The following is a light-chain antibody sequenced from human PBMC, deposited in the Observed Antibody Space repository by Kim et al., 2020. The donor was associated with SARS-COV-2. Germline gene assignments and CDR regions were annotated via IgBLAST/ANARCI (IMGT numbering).Light chain of an antibody. J-gene: IGKJ2*01. CDR3: QQYNNWPPEYT. CDR1: QSVSSN. CDR2: GAS. V-gene: IGKV3D-15*01. Sequence: EIVMTQSPATLSVSPGERATLSYRASQSVSSNLAWYQQKPGQAPRLLIYGASTRATGIPARFSGSGSGTEFTLTISSLQSEDFAVYYCQQYNNWPPEYTFGQGTKLEI.